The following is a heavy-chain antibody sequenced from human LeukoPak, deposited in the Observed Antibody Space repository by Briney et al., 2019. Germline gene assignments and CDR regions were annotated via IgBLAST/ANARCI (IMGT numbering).Heavy chain of an antibody. Sequence: GGSLRLSCAASGFTVSGDYMSWVRQAPGKGLEWFSVIYSGGTTYYADSVMGRFTISRDSSKNTVYLQMNSLRAKDTAVYYCARSSGIYLYFDYWGQGTLVTVSS. D-gene: IGHD1-26*01. CDR3: ARSSGIYLYFDY. CDR1: GFTVSGDY. J-gene: IGHJ4*02. CDR2: IYSGGTT. V-gene: IGHV3-66*01.